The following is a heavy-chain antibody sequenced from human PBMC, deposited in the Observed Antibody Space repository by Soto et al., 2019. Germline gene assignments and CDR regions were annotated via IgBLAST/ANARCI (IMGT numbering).Heavy chain of an antibody. CDR2: INHSGST. CDR3: ARGYYDILTGYDYYGMDV. V-gene: IGHV4-34*01. D-gene: IGHD3-9*01. J-gene: IGHJ6*02. CDR1: GGSFSGYY. Sequence: SSETLSLTCTVYGGSFSGYYWSWIRQPPGKGLEWIWEINHSGSTNYTPSLKSRVTISVDTSKNQFSLKLSSVTAADTAVYYCARGYYDILTGYDYYGMDVWGQGTTVT.